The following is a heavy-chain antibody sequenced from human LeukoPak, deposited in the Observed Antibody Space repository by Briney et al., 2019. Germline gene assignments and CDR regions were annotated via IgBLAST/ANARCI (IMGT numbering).Heavy chain of an antibody. D-gene: IGHD3-22*01. V-gene: IGHV4-59*01. J-gene: IGHJ4*02. CDR3: ASHYLYGSSPVGY. Sequence: SETLSLTCTVSGGSITSYYWSWIRQPPGKTLEWIGYIYYSGSTNYNPSLKSRVTMSVDTSKKQFSLNLSSVTAADTAVYYCASHYLYGSSPVGYWGQGTLVTVSS. CDR1: GGSITSYY. CDR2: IYYSGST.